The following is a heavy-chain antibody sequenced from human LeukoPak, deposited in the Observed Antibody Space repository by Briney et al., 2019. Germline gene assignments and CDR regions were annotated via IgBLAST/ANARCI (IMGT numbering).Heavy chain of an antibody. Sequence: SETLSLTCAVYGGSFSGYYWSWIRQPPGKGLEWIGSVFRTGTTYYSASLKSRVSISVDTSKNDFALKLASVTAADTAMYFCARRVGFYGSESLNYFDPWGQGILVSVSS. D-gene: IGHD3-10*01. V-gene: IGHV4-34*12. CDR2: VFRTGTT. CDR1: GGSFSGYY. CDR3: ARRVGFYGSESLNYFDP. J-gene: IGHJ5*01.